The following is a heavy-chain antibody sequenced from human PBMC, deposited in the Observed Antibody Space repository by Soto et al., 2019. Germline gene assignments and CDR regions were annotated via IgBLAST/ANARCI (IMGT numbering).Heavy chain of an antibody. J-gene: IGHJ5*02. CDR2: ISAYNGNT. CDR3: ARWLVGAYGIVDWFDP. CDR1: GYTFTSYG. D-gene: IGHD4-17*01. Sequence: QVQLVQSGAEVKKPGASVKVSCKASGYTFTSYGISWVRQAPGQGLEWMGWISAYNGNTNYAQKLQGRVTMTTDASTRTADMELRSLRSDDTAVYYCARWLVGAYGIVDWFDPWGQGTLVTVSS. V-gene: IGHV1-18*01.